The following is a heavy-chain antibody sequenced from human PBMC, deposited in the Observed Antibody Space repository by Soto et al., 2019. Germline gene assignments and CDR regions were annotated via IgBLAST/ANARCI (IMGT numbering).Heavy chain of an antibody. CDR1: GFTVSSNY. D-gene: IGHD4-17*01. CDR2: IYSGGST. CDR3: SAGLPDYYYYMDV. J-gene: IGHJ6*03. Sequence: GSLRLSCAASGFTVSSNYMSWVRQAPGKGLEWVSVIYSGGSTYYADSVKGRFTISRDNSKNTLYLQMNSLRAEDTAVYYCSAGLPDYYYYMDVWGKGTTVTVSS. V-gene: IGHV3-53*01.